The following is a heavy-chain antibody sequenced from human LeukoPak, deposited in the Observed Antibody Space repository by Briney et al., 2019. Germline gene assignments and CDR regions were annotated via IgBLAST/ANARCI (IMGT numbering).Heavy chain of an antibody. CDR3: ARINRGYYDTSGYPYYYMDV. CDR2: IIPIFGTA. J-gene: IGHJ6*03. CDR1: GGTFSSYA. D-gene: IGHD3-22*01. V-gene: IGHV1-69*05. Sequence: ASGKVSCKASGGTFSSYAISWVRQAPGPGLELMGGIIPIFGTANYAQKFQGRVRITTDESTSTAYMELTSLRPEHTAVYYCARINRGYYDTSGYPYYYMDVWGPGTPVTVSS.